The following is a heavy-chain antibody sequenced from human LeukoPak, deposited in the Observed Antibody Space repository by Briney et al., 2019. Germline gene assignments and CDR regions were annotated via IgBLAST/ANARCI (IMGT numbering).Heavy chain of an antibody. J-gene: IGHJ4*02. Sequence: PGGSLRLSCAASGFTFSSYWMSWVRQAPGKGLEWVAIIKQDGTEKYYVGSVKGRFTISRDNAKNSLYLQMNSLRAEDTAVYYCARGVGATHFDYWGQGTLVTVSS. CDR2: IKQDGTEK. V-gene: IGHV3-7*04. CDR1: GFTFSSYW. D-gene: IGHD1-26*01. CDR3: ARGVGATHFDY.